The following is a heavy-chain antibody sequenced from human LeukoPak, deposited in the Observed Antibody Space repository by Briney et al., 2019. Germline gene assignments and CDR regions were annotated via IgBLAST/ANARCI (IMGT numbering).Heavy chain of an antibody. V-gene: IGHV4-59*08. D-gene: IGHD4-23*01. CDR2: IYYSGST. CDR1: GGSINSYY. CDR3: AGGAYGGSLDY. J-gene: IGHJ4*02. Sequence: SETLSLTCTVSGGSINSYYWSWIRQPPGKGLEWIGYIYYSGSTNYNPSLKSRVTISVDTSKNQFSLKLSSVTAADTAVYYCAGGAYGGSLDYWGQGTLVTVSS.